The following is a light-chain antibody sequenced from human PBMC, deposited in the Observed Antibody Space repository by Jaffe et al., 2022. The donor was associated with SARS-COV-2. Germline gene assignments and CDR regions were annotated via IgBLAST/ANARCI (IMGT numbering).Light chain of an antibody. Sequence: DIQMTQSPSSLSASVGDRVTITCRASQSISSYLNWYQQNPGKAPKLLIYSASSLQSGVPSRFSGRESGTDFTLTISNLQPEDFATYYCQQSYSAPWTFGQGTKVEIK. CDR3: QQSYSAPWT. J-gene: IGKJ1*01. V-gene: IGKV1-39*01. CDR1: QSISSY. CDR2: SAS.